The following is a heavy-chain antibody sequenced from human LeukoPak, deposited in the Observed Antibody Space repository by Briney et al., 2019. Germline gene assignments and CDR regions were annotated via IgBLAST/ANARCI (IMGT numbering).Heavy chain of an antibody. CDR2: INHSGST. V-gene: IGHV4-34*01. CDR3: ARGGWLRPFDY. J-gene: IGHJ4*02. CDR1: GGSFSGYY. D-gene: IGHD5-12*01. Sequence: TSETLSLTCAVYGGSFSGYYWSWIRQPPGKGLEWTGEINHSGSTNYNPSLKSRVTISVDTSKNQFSLKLSSVTAADTAVYYCARGGWLRPFDYWGQGTLVTVSS.